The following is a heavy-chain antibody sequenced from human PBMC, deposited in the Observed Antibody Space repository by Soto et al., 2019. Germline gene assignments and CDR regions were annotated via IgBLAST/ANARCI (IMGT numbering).Heavy chain of an antibody. J-gene: IGHJ4*02. CDR3: VKWHTSNFDSLPFTGFDF. D-gene: IGHD3-22*01. CDR1: VFTFSYSV. Sequence: GGCLRLSCVGSVFTFSYSVIAWVRQAPGKGLEWLSVMSGDGRTRYALSVTVRFTISRDNSKNTLYLQMRSLRAEDAAAYYCVKWHTSNFDSLPFTGFDFWGQGTQVTVSS. CDR2: MSGDGRT. V-gene: IGHV3-23*01.